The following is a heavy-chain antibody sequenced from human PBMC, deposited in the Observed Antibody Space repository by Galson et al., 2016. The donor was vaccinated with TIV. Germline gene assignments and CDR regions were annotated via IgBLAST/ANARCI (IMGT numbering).Heavy chain of an antibody. D-gene: IGHD6-6*01. J-gene: IGHJ6*02. CDR2: ISGYNGKT. V-gene: IGHV1-18*01. CDR1: GYTFTSFG. Sequence: SCKATGYTFTSFGIAWVRQAPGQGLEWMGWISGYNGKTYYAQKFQDRVTMTTDTSTNTAYMELRSPRSDDTAVYYCTRDRSIAAPRDMDVWGQGTAVTVSS. CDR3: TRDRSIAAPRDMDV.